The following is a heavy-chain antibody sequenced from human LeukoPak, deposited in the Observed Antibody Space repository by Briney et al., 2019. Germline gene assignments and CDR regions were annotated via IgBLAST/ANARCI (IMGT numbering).Heavy chain of an antibody. CDR3: AKDSSACSGSYYDY. CDR2: IWYDGSNK. J-gene: IGHJ4*02. Sequence: GRSLRLSCAASGFIFSSHGMHWVRQSPGKGLEWVAVIWYDGSNKYYADSVKGRFTISRDNSKNTVYLQMNSLRAEDTAIYYCAKDSSACSGSYYDYWGQGTLVTVSS. CDR1: GFIFSSHG. V-gene: IGHV3-33*06. D-gene: IGHD1-26*01.